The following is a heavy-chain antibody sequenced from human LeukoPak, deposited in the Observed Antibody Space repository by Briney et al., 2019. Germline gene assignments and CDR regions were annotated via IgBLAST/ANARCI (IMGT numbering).Heavy chain of an antibody. J-gene: IGHJ4*02. CDR2: IYSGGGT. CDR3: VRGLVGRFYFDY. Sequence: GGSLRLSCAASEFTVSDSYMSWVRQAPGKGLEWVSVIYSGGGTFYADSVKGRFTISRDNSKNTLYLQMNSLRAEDTAVYYCVRGLVGRFYFDYWGQGTLVTVSS. D-gene: IGHD6-19*01. V-gene: IGHV3-53*01. CDR1: EFTVSDSY.